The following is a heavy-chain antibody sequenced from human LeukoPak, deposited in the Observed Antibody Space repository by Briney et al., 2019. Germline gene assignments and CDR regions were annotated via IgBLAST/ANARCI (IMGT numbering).Heavy chain of an antibody. D-gene: IGHD1-26*01. CDR2: ISAYNGNT. V-gene: IGHV1-18*01. J-gene: IGHJ6*02. CDR3: ARVLGATFPYYYGMDV. Sequence: ASVKVSCKASGYTFTSYGISWVRQAPGQGLEWMGWISAYNGNTNYAQKLQGRVTMTTDTSTSTAYMELRSLRSDDTAVYYCARVLGATFPYYYGMDVWGQGTTVTVSS. CDR1: GYTFTSYG.